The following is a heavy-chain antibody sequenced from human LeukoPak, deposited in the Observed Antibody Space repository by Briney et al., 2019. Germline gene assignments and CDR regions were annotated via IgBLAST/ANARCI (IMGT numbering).Heavy chain of an antibody. CDR3: ARGGARYLDN. J-gene: IGHJ4*02. CDR1: GFSFSSYT. V-gene: IGHV3-7*01. Sequence: GGSLRLSCVASGFSFSSYTMSWVRQAPGKGLEWVAKMKGDGSDINYVDSVKGRFTICRDNAKNSLCLQMSSLRAEDTAVYYCARGGARYLDNWGQGTLVTVSS. CDR2: MKGDGSDI. D-gene: IGHD3-9*01.